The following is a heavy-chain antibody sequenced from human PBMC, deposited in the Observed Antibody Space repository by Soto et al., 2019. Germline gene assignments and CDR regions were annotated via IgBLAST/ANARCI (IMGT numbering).Heavy chain of an antibody. D-gene: IGHD2-15*01. CDR2: IKSKADGETK. J-gene: IGHJ5*02. Sequence: GGSLRLSCAASGFTFSHAWMSWVRQAPGKGLEWVGRIKSKADGETKDYGAPVRGRFTISRDDAKDTLYLQMNSLRIEDTAVYYCCVVKRLDQYTTSGYWFDPWGPGTLVTVSS. CDR3: CVVKRLDQYTTSGYWFDP. V-gene: IGHV3-15*01. CDR1: GFTFSHAW.